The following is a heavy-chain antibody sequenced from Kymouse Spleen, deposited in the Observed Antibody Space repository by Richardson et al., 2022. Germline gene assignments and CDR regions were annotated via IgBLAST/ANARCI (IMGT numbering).Heavy chain of an antibody. J-gene: IGHJ4*02. CDR3: AREGITYYDILTGYYYFDY. CDR2: ISSSSSYI. Sequence: EVQLVESGGGLVKPGGSLRLSCAASGFTFSSYSMNWVRQAPGKGLEWVSSISSSSSYIYYADSVKGRFTISRDNAKNSLYLQMNSLRAEDTAVYYCAREGITYYDILTGYYYFDYWGQGTLVTVSS. CDR1: GFTFSSYS. V-gene: IGHV3-21*03. D-gene: IGHD3-9*01.